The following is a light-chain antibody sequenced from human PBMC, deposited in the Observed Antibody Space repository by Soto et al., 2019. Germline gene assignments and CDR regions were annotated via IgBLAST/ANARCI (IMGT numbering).Light chain of an antibody. CDR3: QQYHKPPRT. CDR1: QSILYNSYNKTY. Sequence: DIVLTQSPDSLAVSLGERATINCKSSQSILYNSYNKTYLAWYQQKAGQPPKLLIYWASTRESGVPDRFSGRGSETEFTPTISSPQAEDVEDYYCQQYHKPPRTFGQGTKVEIK. V-gene: IGKV4-1*01. J-gene: IGKJ1*01. CDR2: WAS.